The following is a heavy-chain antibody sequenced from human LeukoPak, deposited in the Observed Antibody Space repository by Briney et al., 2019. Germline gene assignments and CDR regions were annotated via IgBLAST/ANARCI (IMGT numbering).Heavy chain of an antibody. CDR1: GGSISSGDYY. D-gene: IGHD1-14*01. V-gene: IGHV4-30-4*08. J-gene: IGHJ4*02. CDR3: ARLKTGKVVPGLFDY. CDR2: IYYSGST. Sequence: SETLSLTCTVSGGSISSGDYYWSWIRQPPGKGLEWIGYIYYSGSTYYNPSLKSRVTISVDTSKNQFSLKLSSVTAADTAVYYCARLKTGKVVPGLFDYWGQGTLVTVSS.